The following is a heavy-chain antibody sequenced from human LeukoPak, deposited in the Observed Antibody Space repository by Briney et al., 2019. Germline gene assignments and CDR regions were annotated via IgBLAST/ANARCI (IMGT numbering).Heavy chain of an antibody. CDR1: GFILRDYN. Sequence: GGSLRLSCAASGFILRDYNMNWVRQAPGKGLEWVSFIASSGTYITYADSVKGRFTISRDNDKNSLYLQMNSLSAEDTAVYYCARDLSATARAYDFWGQGILVTVSS. J-gene: IGHJ4*02. D-gene: IGHD1-26*01. CDR2: IASSGTYI. CDR3: ARDLSATARAYDF. V-gene: IGHV3-21*01.